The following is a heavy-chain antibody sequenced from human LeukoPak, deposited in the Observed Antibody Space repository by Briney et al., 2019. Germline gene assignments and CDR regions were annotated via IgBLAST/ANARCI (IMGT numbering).Heavy chain of an antibody. V-gene: IGHV3-30-3*01. CDR2: ISYDGSNK. Sequence: GGSLRLSCAASGFTFSGYPIHWVRQAPGKGLEWVAVISYDGSNKYYADSVKGRFTISRDNSKNTLYLQMNSLRAEDTAVYYRARSKGGVVISDYWGQGLLVTVSS. CDR1: GFTFSGYP. CDR3: ARSKGGVVISDY. J-gene: IGHJ4*02. D-gene: IGHD3-3*01.